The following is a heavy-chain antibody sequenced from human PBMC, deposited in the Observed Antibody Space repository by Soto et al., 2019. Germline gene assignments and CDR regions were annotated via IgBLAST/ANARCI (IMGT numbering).Heavy chain of an antibody. CDR2: IHPSGGGA. J-gene: IGHJ4*02. CDR3: SRGGHITVVTASFDF. V-gene: IGHV1-46*03. Sequence: QAQLVQSGAEVKKPGASVKVSCKASENTFSSYYLHWVRQAPGQGLEWMGMIHPSGGGATYAQKFLGIVIMTRDTSTSTVFMELSSLRSEDTAIYYCSRGGHITVVTASFDFWGQGTLVTVSS. D-gene: IGHD2-21*02. CDR1: ENTFSSYY.